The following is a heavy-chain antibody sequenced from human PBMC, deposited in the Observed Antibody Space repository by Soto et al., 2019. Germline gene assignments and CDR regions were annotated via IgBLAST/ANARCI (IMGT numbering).Heavy chain of an antibody. V-gene: IGHV3-30*03. CDR3: ARCSSVAGTDY. CDR1: GVTFSSYG. Sequence: GGSLRLSCAASGVTFSSYGMHWVRQAPGKGLEWVAVISYDGSNKYYADSVKGRLTISRDNAKNSLYLQMNSLRAEDTAVYYCARCSSVAGTDYWGQGTLVTVSS. CDR2: ISYDGSNK. D-gene: IGHD6-19*01. J-gene: IGHJ4*02.